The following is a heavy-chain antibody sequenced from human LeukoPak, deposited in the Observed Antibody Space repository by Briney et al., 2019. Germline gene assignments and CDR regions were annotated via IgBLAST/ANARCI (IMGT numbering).Heavy chain of an antibody. D-gene: IGHD1-20*01. CDR3: ARDQNNWNDLGY. CDR2: IKQDGSEK. J-gene: IGHJ4*02. V-gene: IGHV3-7*01. Sequence: GGSLRLSCAASGFTFSSYWMTWVRQAPGKGLERVANIKQDGSEKYYVESVKGRFTISRDNAKNSLYLQMNSLRPEDTAVYYCARDQNNWNDLGYWGQGTLVTVSS. CDR1: GFTFSSYW.